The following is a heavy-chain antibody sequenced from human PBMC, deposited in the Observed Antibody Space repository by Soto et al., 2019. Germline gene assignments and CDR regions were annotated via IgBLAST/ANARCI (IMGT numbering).Heavy chain of an antibody. CDR2: ISAYNGNT. CDR3: ARVPSEGRIWFGELFLGNWFDP. CDR1: GYTFTSYG. D-gene: IGHD3-10*01. J-gene: IGHJ5*02. V-gene: IGHV1-18*01. Sequence: ASVKVSCKASGYTFTSYGISWVRQAPGQGLEWMGWISAYNGNTNYAQKLQGRVTMTTDTSTSTAYMELRSLRSDDTAVYYCARVPSEGRIWFGELFLGNWFDPWGQGTLVTVSS.